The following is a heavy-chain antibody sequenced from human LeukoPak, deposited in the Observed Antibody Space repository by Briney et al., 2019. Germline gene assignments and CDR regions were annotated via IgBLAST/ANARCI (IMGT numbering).Heavy chain of an antibody. D-gene: IGHD2-15*01. CDR1: GFTFRSYG. CDR3: AKDIGYCSGGSCYPRNYYFDY. Sequence: GGSLRLSCAASGFTFRSYGIHWVRQAPGKGLEWVAVISYDGSNKNYAVSVKGRFTISRDNSKNTVFLQMNSLRAEDTAVYYCAKDIGYCSGGSCYPRNYYFDYWGQGTLVTVSS. CDR2: ISYDGSNK. J-gene: IGHJ4*02. V-gene: IGHV3-30*18.